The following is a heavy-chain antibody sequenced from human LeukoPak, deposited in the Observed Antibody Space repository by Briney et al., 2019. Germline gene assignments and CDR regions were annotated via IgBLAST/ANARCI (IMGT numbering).Heavy chain of an antibody. CDR3: ARYYDSSGRTPGGIDI. CDR1: GFTFSNYG. J-gene: IGHJ3*02. CDR2: ISYDGSTK. Sequence: GGSLRLSCAASGFTFSNYGMHWVRQAPGKGLEWVAAISYDGSTKYYADSVKGRFTSSRDNSKNTLYLQMNSLRTEDTAVYYCARYYDSSGRTPGGIDIWGQGTMVTVSS. D-gene: IGHD3-22*01. V-gene: IGHV3-30*03.